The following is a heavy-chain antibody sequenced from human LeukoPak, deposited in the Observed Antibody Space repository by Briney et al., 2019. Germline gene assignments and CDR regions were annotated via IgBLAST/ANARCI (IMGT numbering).Heavy chain of an antibody. CDR2: INHSGST. Sequence: PSETLSLTCAVYGGSFSGYYWSWIRQPPGKGLEWIGEINHSGSTNYNPSLKSRVTISVDTSKNQFSLKLSFVTAADTAVYYCARLVTGYCSGGSCFFGLIATPNWFDPWGQGTLVTVSS. CDR3: ARLVTGYCSGGSCFFGLIATPNWFDP. D-gene: IGHD2-15*01. V-gene: IGHV4-34*01. CDR1: GGSFSGYY. J-gene: IGHJ5*02.